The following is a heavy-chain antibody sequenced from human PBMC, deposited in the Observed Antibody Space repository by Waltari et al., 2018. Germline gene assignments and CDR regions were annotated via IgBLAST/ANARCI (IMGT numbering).Heavy chain of an antibody. CDR1: GGSISSGGYY. J-gene: IGHJ3*02. Sequence: QVQLQESGPGLVKPSQTLSLTCTVSGGSISSGGYYWSCIRQHPGKGLEWIGYIYYSGSTYYNPSLKSRVTISVDTSKNQFSLKLSSVTAADTAVYYCARFYCSSTSCFAFDIWGQGTMVTVSS. CDR3: ARFYCSSTSCFAFDI. V-gene: IGHV4-31*03. D-gene: IGHD2-2*01. CDR2: IYYSGST.